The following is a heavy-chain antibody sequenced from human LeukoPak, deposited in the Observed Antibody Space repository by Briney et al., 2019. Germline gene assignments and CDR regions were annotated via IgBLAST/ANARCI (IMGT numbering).Heavy chain of an antibody. CDR3: ARHSDYYYARDAFDI. CDR2: IYYSGST. J-gene: IGHJ3*02. CDR1: GGSISSSSYY. D-gene: IGHD3-22*01. Sequence: SETLSLTCTVSGGSISSSSYYWDWIRQPPGKGLEWIGSIYYSGSTYYNPSLESRVTISVDTSKNQFSLKLSSVTAADTAVYYCARHSDYYYARDAFDIWGQGTLVTVSS. V-gene: IGHV4-39*01.